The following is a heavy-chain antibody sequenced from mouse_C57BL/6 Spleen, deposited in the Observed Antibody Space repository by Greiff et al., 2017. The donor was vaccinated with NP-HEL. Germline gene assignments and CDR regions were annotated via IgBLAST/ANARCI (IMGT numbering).Heavy chain of an antibody. D-gene: IGHD2-2*01. CDR3: ARDRLHYLDY. J-gene: IGHJ2*01. Sequence: EVKLQESGGGLVKPGGSLKLSCAASGFTFSSYAMSWVRQTPEKRLEWVATISAGGSYTYYPDNVKGRFTISKDNAKSKLYLQMSHLKSEDTAMYYCARDRLHYLDYWGQGTTLTVSS. CDR2: ISAGGSYT. V-gene: IGHV5-4*01. CDR1: GFTFSSYA.